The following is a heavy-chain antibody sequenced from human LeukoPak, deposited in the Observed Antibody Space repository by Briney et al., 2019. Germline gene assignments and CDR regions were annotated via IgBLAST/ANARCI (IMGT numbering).Heavy chain of an antibody. CDR3: ARWGGTRQYYFDY. CDR1: GFSFSRYG. J-gene: IGHJ4*02. Sequence: GGSLRLSCAASGFSFSRYGMHWVRQAPGKGLDWVAFIRYDGNEKLYADSVKGRFTISRDDSKNTLYLQMNFLKSEDTAVYYCARWGGTRQYYFDYWGQGTLVTVSS. D-gene: IGHD1-1*01. V-gene: IGHV3-30*02. CDR2: IRYDGNEK.